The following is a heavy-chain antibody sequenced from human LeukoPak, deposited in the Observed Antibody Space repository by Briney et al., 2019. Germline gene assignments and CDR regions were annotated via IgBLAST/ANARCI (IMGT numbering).Heavy chain of an antibody. CDR3: ARGLPGKRGGSGPTRGRFDY. J-gene: IGHJ4*02. Sequence: PSETLSLTCRVDGESFSGYYWIWIRQPPGKGLEWIGEINHSGSTNYNPSLKSRVTISVDTSKNQFSLKLSFVTAADTAVYYCARGLPGKRGGSGPTRGRFDYWGQGTLVTVSS. CDR2: INHSGST. CDR1: GESFSGYY. D-gene: IGHD2-15*01. V-gene: IGHV4-34*01.